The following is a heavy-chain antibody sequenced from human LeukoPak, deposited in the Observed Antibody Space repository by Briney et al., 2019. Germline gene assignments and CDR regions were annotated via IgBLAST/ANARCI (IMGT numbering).Heavy chain of an antibody. CDR2: GSTSGST. CDR3: ARDSYFGSGNYYIDY. V-gene: IGHV4-4*07. D-gene: IGHD3-10*01. CDR1: GASISSYY. J-gene: IGHJ4*02. Sequence: SETLSLTCTVSGASISSYYWSWIRQPAGKELEWIGRGSTSGSTNYNPSLKSRVTMSVETSKNQFSLKLSSVTAADTAVYYCARDSYFGSGNYYIDYWGQGTLVTVSS.